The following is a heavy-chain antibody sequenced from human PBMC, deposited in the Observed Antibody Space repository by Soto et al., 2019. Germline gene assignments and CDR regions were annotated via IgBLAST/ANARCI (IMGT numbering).Heavy chain of an antibody. D-gene: IGHD2-15*01. Sequence: EVQLLESGGGLEQPGGSLRLSCAASGFTFSNYGMSWVRQAPGKGLEWVSAISGSGSSTFYADSVKGRFTISRDNSKNTLYLEMNSLRAEDTAVYHCAKDLGYCSGGTCPEPYWGQGTLVTVSS. CDR1: GFTFSNYG. J-gene: IGHJ4*02. CDR2: ISGSGSST. CDR3: AKDLGYCSGGTCPEPY. V-gene: IGHV3-23*01.